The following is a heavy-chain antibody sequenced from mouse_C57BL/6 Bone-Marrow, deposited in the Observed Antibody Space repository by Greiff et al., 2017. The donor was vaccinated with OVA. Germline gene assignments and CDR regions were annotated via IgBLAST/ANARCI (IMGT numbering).Heavy chain of an antibody. D-gene: IGHD2-1*01. Sequence: VQLQQSGPELVKPGASVKISCKASGYSFTDYNMNWVKQSNGKSLEWIGVINPYNGGTSYNQKFKGKATLTVDKSSSTAYMELNSLTSEDSAVYYCAREGYGNYDFDYWGQGTTLTVSS. V-gene: IGHV1-19*01. CDR2: INPYNGGT. CDR3: AREGYGNYDFDY. CDR1: GYSFTDYN. J-gene: IGHJ2*01.